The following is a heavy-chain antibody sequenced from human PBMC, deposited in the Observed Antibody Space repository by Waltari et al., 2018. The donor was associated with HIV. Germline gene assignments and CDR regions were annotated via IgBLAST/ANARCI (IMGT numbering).Heavy chain of an antibody. V-gene: IGHV3-48*03. D-gene: IGHD6-19*01. J-gene: IGHJ6*02. CDR3: AKAVGDTSGRYWGGDV. Sequence: EVQLVESGGGLVQPGGSLRPSCAGSGLTFSIYEMSWVRQAPGKGLEWISYISAGGTKYYADSVKGRFSISRDNAKNSLYLQMNSLRAEDTAVYYCAKAVGDTSGRYWGGDVWGQGTTVTVSS. CDR2: ISAGGTK. CDR1: GLTFSIYE.